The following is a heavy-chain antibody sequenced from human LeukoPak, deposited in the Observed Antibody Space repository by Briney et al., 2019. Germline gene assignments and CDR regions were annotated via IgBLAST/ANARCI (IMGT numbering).Heavy chain of an antibody. CDR3: ARGTGVHYDDYSYFDY. D-gene: IGHD4-17*01. V-gene: IGHV1-46*01. J-gene: IGHJ4*02. CDR1: GYTFTNYY. CDR2: INPSGGNT. Sequence: ASVKVSCKASGYTFTNYYMHWVRQAPGQGLEGTGIINPSGGNTKYAQKFQGRVTLTRDTSTSTVYMELSSLRSEDTAVYYCARGTGVHYDDYSYFDYWGRGTLVTVS.